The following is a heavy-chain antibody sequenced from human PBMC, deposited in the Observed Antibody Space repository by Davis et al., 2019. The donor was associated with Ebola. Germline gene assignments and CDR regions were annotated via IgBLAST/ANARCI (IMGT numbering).Heavy chain of an antibody. CDR2: TYHSGST. D-gene: IGHD2-8*01. Sequence: MPSETLSLTCAVSGGSISSGGYSWSWIRQPPGKGLEWIGYTYHSGSTYYNPSLKSRVTISVDTSKNQFSLKLSSVTAADTAVYYCARFIVLMVYAGFDYWGQGTLVTVSS. V-gene: IGHV4-30-2*01. CDR3: ARFIVLMVYAGFDY. J-gene: IGHJ4*02. CDR1: GGSISSGGYS.